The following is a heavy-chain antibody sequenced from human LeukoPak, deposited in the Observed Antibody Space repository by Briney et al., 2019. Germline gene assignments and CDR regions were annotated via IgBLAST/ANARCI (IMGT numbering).Heavy chain of an antibody. D-gene: IGHD1-26*01. CDR3: ARVTWELGAFDI. V-gene: IGHV4-4*07. Sequence: SETLSLTCTVSGGSISSHYWSWIRQPAGKGLEWIGRIYTSGSTNYNPSLKSRVTMSVDTSKNQFSLKLSSVTAADTAVYYCARVTWELGAFDIWGQGTMVTVSS. CDR1: GGSISSHY. CDR2: IYTSGST. J-gene: IGHJ3*02.